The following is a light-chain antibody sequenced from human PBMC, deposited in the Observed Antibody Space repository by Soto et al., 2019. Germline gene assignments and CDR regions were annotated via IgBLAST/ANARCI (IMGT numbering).Light chain of an antibody. CDR2: EAS. J-gene: IGKJ1*01. Sequence: DIQMTQSPSILSASVGDRVTITCRASQNVNRWLAWYQQKPGKAPNLLIYEASSLESGVPSRFSGWGSGTEFTLTISSLQPHDFATYYCQKSSGFLGTFGQGTKV. V-gene: IGKV1-5*01. CDR3: QKSSGFLGT. CDR1: QNVNRW.